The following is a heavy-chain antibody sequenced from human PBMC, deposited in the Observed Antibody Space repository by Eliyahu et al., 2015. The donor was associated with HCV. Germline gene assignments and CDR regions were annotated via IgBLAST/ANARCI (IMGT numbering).Heavy chain of an antibody. CDR3: ASGGGGIAVTGTGGWFDP. CDR2: IHYSGST. D-gene: IGHD6-19*01. CDR1: GXPITTYY. J-gene: IGHJ5*02. V-gene: IGHV4-59*01. Sequence: QVQLQESGPGLVKPSETLSLTCTVSGXPITTYYWSWIRQPPGKGLEWIGYIHYSGSTNYNPSLKSRVTIALDTSKNQFSLNLTSVTAADTAMYYCASGGGGIAVTGTGGWFDPWGQGTLVTVSS.